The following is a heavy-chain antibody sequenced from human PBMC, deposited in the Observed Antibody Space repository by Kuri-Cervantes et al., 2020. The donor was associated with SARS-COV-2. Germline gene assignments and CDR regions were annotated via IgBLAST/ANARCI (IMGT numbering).Heavy chain of an antibody. Sequence: SQTLSLTCAVYGGSFSGYYWSWIRQPPGKGLEWIGEINHSGSTNYNPSLKSRVTVSVDTSQKLFSLNLSSVTAADTAVYYCARQSFDIMTGFYPGFDDWGRGTRVTVSS. V-gene: IGHV4-34*01. CDR2: INHSGST. CDR3: ARQSFDIMTGFYPGFDD. J-gene: IGHJ4*02. D-gene: IGHD3-9*01. CDR1: GGSFSGYY.